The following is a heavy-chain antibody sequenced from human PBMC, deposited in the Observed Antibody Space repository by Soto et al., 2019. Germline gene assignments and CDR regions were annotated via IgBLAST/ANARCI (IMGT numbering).Heavy chain of an antibody. V-gene: IGHV1-18*01. CDR2: ISAYNGNT. D-gene: IGHD3-9*01. CDR3: ASMGHYDILTGYYRPRAFDI. Sequence: ASVKVSCKASGYIFTSYGINWVRQAPGQGLEWMGWISAYNGNTNYAQKLQGRVTMTTDTSTSTAYMELRSLRSDDTAVYYCASMGHYDILTGYYRPRAFDIWGQGTMVTVSS. CDR1: GYIFTSYG. J-gene: IGHJ3*02.